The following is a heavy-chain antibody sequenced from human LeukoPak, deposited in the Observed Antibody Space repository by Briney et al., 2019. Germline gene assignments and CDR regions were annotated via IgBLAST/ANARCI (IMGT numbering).Heavy chain of an antibody. CDR3: ITDPGGPGGSLVDS. D-gene: IGHD1-26*01. V-gene: IGHV1-3*01. CDR2: INAGNGNT. CDR1: GYTFTSYA. J-gene: IGHJ4*02. Sequence: ASVKVSCKASGYTFTSYAMHWVRQAPGQRLEWMGWINAGNGNTKYSQKFQGRVTITRDTSASTAYMELSSLRSEDTAVYYCITDPGGPGGSLVDSWGQGTLVTVSS.